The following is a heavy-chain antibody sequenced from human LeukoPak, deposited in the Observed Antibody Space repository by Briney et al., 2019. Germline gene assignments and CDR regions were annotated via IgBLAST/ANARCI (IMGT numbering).Heavy chain of an antibody. CDR1: GFTFSSYA. Sequence: TGGSLRLSXAASGFTFSSYAMSWVCQAPGKGLGWVSAISGSGGSTYYADSVKGRFTISRDNSKNTLYLQMNSLRAEDTAVYYCAKASSAVRGVIGYFDYWGQGTLVTVSS. D-gene: IGHD3-10*01. V-gene: IGHV3-23*01. J-gene: IGHJ4*02. CDR2: ISGSGGST. CDR3: AKASSAVRGVIGYFDY.